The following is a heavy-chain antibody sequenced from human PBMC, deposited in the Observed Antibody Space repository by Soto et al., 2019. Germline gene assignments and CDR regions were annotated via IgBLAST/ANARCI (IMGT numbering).Heavy chain of an antibody. CDR3: ARAHYDFWSGYRYLYGMDV. D-gene: IGHD3-3*01. CDR1: GGTFSSYA. J-gene: IGHJ6*02. Sequence: SVKVSCKASGGTFSSYAISWVRQAPGQGLEWMGGIIPIFGTANYAQKLQGRVTITADKSTSTAYMELSSLRSEDTAVYYCARAHYDFWSGYRYLYGMDVWGQGTTVTVSS. CDR2: IIPIFGTA. V-gene: IGHV1-69*06.